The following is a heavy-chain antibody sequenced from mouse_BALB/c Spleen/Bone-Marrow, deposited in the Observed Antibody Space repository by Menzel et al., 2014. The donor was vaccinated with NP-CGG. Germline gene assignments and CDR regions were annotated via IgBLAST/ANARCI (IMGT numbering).Heavy chain of an antibody. CDR3: ARHAYYDQTEVSFVY. V-gene: IGHV5-9-2*01. CDR1: GFTFSNYG. CDR2: ISGGGSYT. J-gene: IGHJ3*01. D-gene: IGHD2-4*01. Sequence: EVKLVESGGGLVKSGGSLKPPCAASGFTFSNYGMSWVRPTPEKRLEWVATISGGGSYTFYSDSVKGRFTISRDNAKNNLYVQLSSLRSEDTAVYYCARHAYYDQTEVSFVYWGQGALVTVSA.